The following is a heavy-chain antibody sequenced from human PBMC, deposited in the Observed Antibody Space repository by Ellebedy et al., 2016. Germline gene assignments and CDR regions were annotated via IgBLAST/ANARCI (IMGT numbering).Heavy chain of an antibody. J-gene: IGHJ3*02. V-gene: IGHV3-73*01. Sequence: GESLKIPCAASGFTFSGSAMHWVRQASGKGLEWVGRIRSKANSYATAYAASVKGRFTISRDDSKNTAYLQMNSLKTEDTAVYYCTRQTPRKVKGGDAFDIWGQGTMVTVSS. D-gene: IGHD1-14*01. CDR2: IRSKANSYAT. CDR3: TRQTPRKVKGGDAFDI. CDR1: GFTFSGSA.